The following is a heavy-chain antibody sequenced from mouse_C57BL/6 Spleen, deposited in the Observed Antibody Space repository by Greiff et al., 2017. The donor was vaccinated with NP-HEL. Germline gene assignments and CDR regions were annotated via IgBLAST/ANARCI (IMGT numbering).Heavy chain of an antibody. V-gene: IGHV3-6*01. Sequence: EVQLVESGPGLVKPSQSLSLTCSVTGYSITSGYYWNWIRQFPGNKLEWMGYISYDGSNNYNPSLKNRISITRDTSKNQFFLKLNSVTTEDTATYYCARENYYYGSSSHAMDYWGQGTSVTVSS. CDR3: ARENYYYGSSSHAMDY. CDR2: ISYDGSN. CDR1: GYSITSGYY. J-gene: IGHJ4*01. D-gene: IGHD1-1*01.